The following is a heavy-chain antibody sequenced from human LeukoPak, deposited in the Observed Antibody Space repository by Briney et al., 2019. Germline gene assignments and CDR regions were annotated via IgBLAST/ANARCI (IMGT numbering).Heavy chain of an antibody. CDR1: GFTFSSYS. D-gene: IGHD2-2*02. Sequence: GGSLRLSCAASGFTFSSYSMNWVRQAPGKGLEWVSSISSSSSYIYYADSVKGRFTISRDNAKNSLSLQMNSLRAEDTAVYYCAKAFHCSSTSCYTPAFDYWGQGTLVTVSS. CDR3: AKAFHCSSTSCYTPAFDY. J-gene: IGHJ4*02. V-gene: IGHV3-21*04. CDR2: ISSSSSYI.